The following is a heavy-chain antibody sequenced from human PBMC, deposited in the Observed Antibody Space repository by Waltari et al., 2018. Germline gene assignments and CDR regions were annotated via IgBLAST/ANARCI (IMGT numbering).Heavy chain of an antibody. CDR3: VRGLLGGYERGWFDP. J-gene: IGHJ5*02. CDR1: AYIFTSYW. Sequence: EVQLVQSGAEVKRPGESLKISCKASAYIFTSYWIGWVRQRPGKGLAWIGIIYPDLGDSDIRYSPSFQGRVTISADKSVTTVYLHWSSLKASDTAIYYCVRGLLGGYERGWFDPWGQGTLVTVSS. CDR2: IYPDLGDSDI. V-gene: IGHV5-51*01. D-gene: IGHD3-9*01.